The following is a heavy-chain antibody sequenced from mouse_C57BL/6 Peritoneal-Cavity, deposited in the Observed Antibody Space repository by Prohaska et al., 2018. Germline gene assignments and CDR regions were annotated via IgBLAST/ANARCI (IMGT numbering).Heavy chain of an antibody. V-gene: IGHV1-9*01. D-gene: IGHD4-1*02. Sequence: ATFTADTSSNTAYMQLSSLTTEDSAIYYCARVSPTGTGGFDYWGQGTTLTVSS. J-gene: IGHJ2*01. CDR3: ARVSPTGTGGFDY.